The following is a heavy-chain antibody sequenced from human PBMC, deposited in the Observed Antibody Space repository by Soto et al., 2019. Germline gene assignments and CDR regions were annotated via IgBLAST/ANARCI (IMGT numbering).Heavy chain of an antibody. CDR2: VYYSGRT. Sequence: QVLLEESGPGLVKPSQTLSLTCTVSGGSVSSGDHYWSWIRQPPGKGLEWIGYVYYSGRTYYNPSLGSRVTISIDTSKNQFSLKLISVTASDAAVYFCATESSGSSPLHFDFWGQGALVSVSS. CDR1: GGSVSSGDHY. CDR3: ATESSGSSPLHFDF. J-gene: IGHJ4*02. V-gene: IGHV4-30-4*01. D-gene: IGHD3-22*01.